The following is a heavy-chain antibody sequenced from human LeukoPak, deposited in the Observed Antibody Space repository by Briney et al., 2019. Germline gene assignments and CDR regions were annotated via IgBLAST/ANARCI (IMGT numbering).Heavy chain of an antibody. CDR3: ARGGQGDGYSADEAFDV. CDR1: GDSVSNNSAA. CDR2: TYYRSKWYN. Sequence: SQTLSLTCVISGDSVSNNSAAWNWIRQSPSRGLEWLGRTYYRSKWYNDYAGSGKSRITISFDTSKKQFSLQVNSVTPEDTAVYYCARGGQGDGYSADEAFDVWGQGTKVTVSS. J-gene: IGHJ3*01. D-gene: IGHD5-24*01. V-gene: IGHV6-1*01.